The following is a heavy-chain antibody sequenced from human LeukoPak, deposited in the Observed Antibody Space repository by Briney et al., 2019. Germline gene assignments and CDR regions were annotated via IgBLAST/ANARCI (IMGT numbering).Heavy chain of an antibody. Sequence: SQTLSLTCTVSGGSISSGSYYWRWIRQPAGKGLEWIGRIYTSGSTNYNPSLKSRVTISVDTSKNQFSLKLSSVTAADTAVYYCAREDQSGWRQIDYWGQGTLVTVSS. J-gene: IGHJ4*02. CDR1: GGSISSGSYY. D-gene: IGHD6-19*01. V-gene: IGHV4-61*02. CDR2: IYTSGST. CDR3: AREDQSGWRQIDY.